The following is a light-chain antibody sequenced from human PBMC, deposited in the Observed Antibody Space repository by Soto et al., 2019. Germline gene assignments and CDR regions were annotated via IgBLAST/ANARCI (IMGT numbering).Light chain of an antibody. V-gene: IGKV1-5*03. Sequence: MTQSASTLSASVGDRVTITCRASQSVSTWLSWYQHKPGKAPKLLIYKASTLESGVPSRLSGRGSGTEFTLTISSLQPDDFATYYCQHFSSYSGTFGQGTKVDIK. CDR3: QHFSSYSGT. J-gene: IGKJ1*01. CDR2: KAS. CDR1: QSVSTW.